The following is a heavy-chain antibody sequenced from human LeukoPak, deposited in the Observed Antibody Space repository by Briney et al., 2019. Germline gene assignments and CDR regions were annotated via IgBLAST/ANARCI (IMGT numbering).Heavy chain of an antibody. CDR3: ARERDDYHFDY. CDR1: GFTFSGYE. J-gene: IGHJ4*02. CDR2: ISRSGTII. D-gene: IGHD5-12*01. V-gene: IGHV3-48*03. Sequence: AGGSLRLSCAASGFTFSGYEMNWVRQAPGKGLEWVSYISRSGTIISYADSVRGRLTISRDNAKNSLYLQMNSLRAEHTAVYYCARERDDYHFDYWGQGTLVTVSS.